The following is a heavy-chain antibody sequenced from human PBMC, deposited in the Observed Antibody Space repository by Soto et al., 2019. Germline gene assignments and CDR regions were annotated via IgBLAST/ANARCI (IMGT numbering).Heavy chain of an antibody. CDR1: GFTFSSYG. D-gene: IGHD4-4*01. CDR2: ISYDGSNK. V-gene: IGHV3-30*18. Sequence: QVQLVESGGGVVQPGRSLRLSCAASGFTFSSYGMHWVRQAPGKGLEWVAVISYDGSNKYYADSVKGRFTISRDNSKNTLYLQMNSLRAEDTAVDYCAKDSSTVTFDYCGQGTLVTVSS. CDR3: AKDSSTVTFDY. J-gene: IGHJ4*02.